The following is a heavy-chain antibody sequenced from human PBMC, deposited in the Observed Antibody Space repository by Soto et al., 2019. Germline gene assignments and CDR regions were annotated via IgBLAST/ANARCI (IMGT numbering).Heavy chain of an antibody. CDR1: GGSFSGYY. J-gene: IGHJ2*01. Sequence: QVQLQQWGAGPLRPLETLSLTCGVSGGSFSGYYWAWIRQSPGKGLEWIGEINDRGSINYNPSLKSRVRISVDTSKNHYSLNLRSVTAADTAVYYCARESHDILTGPPWVWYFDLCGRGTLVTVSS. CDR2: INDRGSI. CDR3: ARESHDILTGPPWVWYFDL. D-gene: IGHD3-9*01. V-gene: IGHV4-34*01.